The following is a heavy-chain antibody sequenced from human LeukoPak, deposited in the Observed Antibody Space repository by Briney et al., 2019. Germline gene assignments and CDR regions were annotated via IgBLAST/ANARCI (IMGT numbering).Heavy chain of an antibody. CDR1: GGSISSSSYY. V-gene: IGHV4-39*01. J-gene: IGHJ3*02. Sequence: PSETLSLTCTVSGGSISSSSYYWGWIRQPPGKGLEWIVSIYYSGSTYYNPSLKSRVTISVDTSKNQFSLKLSSVTAADTAVYYCARLKGGYCSGGSCYGNDAFDIWGQGTMVTVSS. CDR3: ARLKGGYCSGGSCYGNDAFDI. D-gene: IGHD2-15*01. CDR2: IYYSGST.